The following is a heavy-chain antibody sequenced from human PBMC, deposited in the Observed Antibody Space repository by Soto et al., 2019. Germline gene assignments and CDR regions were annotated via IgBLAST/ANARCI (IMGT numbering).Heavy chain of an antibody. J-gene: IGHJ4*02. CDR2: ISYDGTKT. D-gene: IGHD6-19*01. CDR1: GFTFSIYA. Sequence: QVQLVESGGGVVQPGRSLRVSCAASGFTFSIYAMHWVRQAPGTGLEWVAVISYDGTKTYYADSVKGRFTISRDNSKNTVYLQMNSLRDEDTAVYYCAKDRGPRRQWLIGPSDYWGQGTVVTVSP. CDR3: AKDRGPRRQWLIGPSDY. V-gene: IGHV3-30*18.